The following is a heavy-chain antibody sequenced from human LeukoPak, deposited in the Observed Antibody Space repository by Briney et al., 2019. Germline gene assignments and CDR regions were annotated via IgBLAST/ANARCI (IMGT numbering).Heavy chain of an antibody. J-gene: IGHJ4*02. V-gene: IGHV3-64*02. CDR3: ARDYYNSSGYYYGDC. CDR1: GFTFSSYG. D-gene: IGHD3-22*01. CDR2: ISSNGGNT. Sequence: GGSLRLSCAASGFTFSSYGMHWVRQAPGKGLEYVSTISSNGGNTYYADSVKGRFTISRDNSKNTLYLQMGSLRAEDMAVYYCARDYYNSSGYYYGDCWGQGTLVTVSS.